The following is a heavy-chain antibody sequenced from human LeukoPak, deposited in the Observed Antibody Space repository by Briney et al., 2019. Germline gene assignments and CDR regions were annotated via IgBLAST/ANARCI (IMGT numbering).Heavy chain of an antibody. CDR2: IYYSGST. CDR1: GGAISSHY. CDR3: ARGYCSSTSCYLSGLDAFDI. J-gene: IGHJ3*02. V-gene: IGHV4-59*11. Sequence: SETLSLTCTVSGGAISSHYWSWIRQPPGKGLEWIGYIYYSGSTNYNPSLKSRVTISVDTSKNQFSLKLSSVTAADTAVYYCARGYCSSTSCYLSGLDAFDIWGQGTMVTVSS. D-gene: IGHD2-2*01.